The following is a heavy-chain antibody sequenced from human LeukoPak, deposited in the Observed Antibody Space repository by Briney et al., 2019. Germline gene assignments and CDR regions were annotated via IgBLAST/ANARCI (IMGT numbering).Heavy chain of an antibody. J-gene: IGHJ5*02. CDR3: ARDRSSFDP. Sequence: PSETLSLTCTISGGSVSDYYWSWIRQSPGKGLEWIGYIYHTGSTSYSPSLKSRVTISADTSQNQFSLKLSSVTAADTAVYYCARDRSSFDPWGQGTLVTVSS. CDR1: GGSVSDYY. CDR2: IYHTGST. V-gene: IGHV4-59*02.